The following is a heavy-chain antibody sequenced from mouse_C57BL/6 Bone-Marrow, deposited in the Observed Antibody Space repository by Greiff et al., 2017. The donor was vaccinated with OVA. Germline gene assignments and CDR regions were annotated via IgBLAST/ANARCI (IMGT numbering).Heavy chain of an antibody. CDR3: ARSPATVVVPFDY. CDR1: GYTFTSYW. Sequence: QVQLQQPGAELVKPGASVKMSCKASGYTFTSYWITWVKQRPGQGLEWIGDIYPGSGSTNYNEKFKSKATLTVDTSSSTAYMQLSSLTSEDSAVYYCARSPATVVVPFDYWGQGTTLTVSS. CDR2: IYPGSGST. V-gene: IGHV1-55*01. J-gene: IGHJ2*01. D-gene: IGHD1-1*01.